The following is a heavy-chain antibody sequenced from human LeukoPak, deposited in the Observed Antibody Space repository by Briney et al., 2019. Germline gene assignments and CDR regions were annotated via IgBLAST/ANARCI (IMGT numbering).Heavy chain of an antibody. Sequence: SETLSLTCTVSGGSISSYYWSWIRQPPGKGLEWIGYIYYSGSTNYNPSLKSRVTISVDTSKNQFSLKLSSVTAADTAVYYCARLVAGTFDYWGQGTLVTVSS. CDR3: ARLVAGTFDY. CDR2: IYYSGST. D-gene: IGHD6-19*01. CDR1: GGSISSYY. J-gene: IGHJ4*02. V-gene: IGHV4-59*01.